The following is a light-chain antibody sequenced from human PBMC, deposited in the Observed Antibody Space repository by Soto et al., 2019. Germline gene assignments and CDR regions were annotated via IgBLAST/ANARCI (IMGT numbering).Light chain of an antibody. CDR1: SSNIGAGYD. V-gene: IGLV1-40*01. CDR3: QSYDGSLSGVV. J-gene: IGLJ2*01. CDR2: GNI. Sequence: QSVLTQPPSVSGAPGQRVTISCTGSSSNIGAGYDVHWYQQVPGTAPKLLIYGNINRPSGVPDRFSGSKSGTSASLAITGLQAEDEADYYCQSYDGSLSGVVFGGGTKVTVL.